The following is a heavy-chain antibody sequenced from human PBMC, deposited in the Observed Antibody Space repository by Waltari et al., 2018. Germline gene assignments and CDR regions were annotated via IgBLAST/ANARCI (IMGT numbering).Heavy chain of an antibody. CDR3: ARKNRNDAFDI. CDR2: IIPIFGTA. J-gene: IGHJ3*02. Sequence: GLEWMGGIIPIFGTANYAQKFQGRVTITADESTSTAYKELSSLRSEDTAVYYCARKNRNDAFDIWGQGTMVTVSS. V-gene: IGHV1-69*01.